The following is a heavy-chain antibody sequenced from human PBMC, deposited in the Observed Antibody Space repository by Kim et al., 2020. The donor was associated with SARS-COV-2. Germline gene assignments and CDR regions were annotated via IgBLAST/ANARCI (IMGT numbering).Heavy chain of an antibody. V-gene: IGHV3-53*01. CDR1: GFTVSSNY. CDR2: IYSTGST. CDR3: ASNYYDVLTGPDAFDI. Sequence: GGSLRLSCAASGFTVSSNYMSWVRQAPGKGLEWVSLIYSTGSTYYADSVKGRFTISRDNSKNTLYLQMNSLRAEDTAVYYCASNYYDVLTGPDAFDIWGQGAMVSVSS. J-gene: IGHJ3*02. D-gene: IGHD3-9*01.